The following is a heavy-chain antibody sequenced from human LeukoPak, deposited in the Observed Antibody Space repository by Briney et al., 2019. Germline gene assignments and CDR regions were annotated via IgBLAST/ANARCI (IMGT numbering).Heavy chain of an antibody. V-gene: IGHV3-30*18. Sequence: GRSLRLSCAASGFTFSSYGMHWVRQAPGKGLEWVAVISYDGSNKYYADSVKGRFTISRDNSKNTLYLQMNSLRAEDTAVYYCAKDASDTAMAYAFDYWGQGTLVTVSS. CDR3: AKDASDTAMAYAFDY. CDR2: ISYDGSNK. D-gene: IGHD5-18*01. CDR1: GFTFSSYG. J-gene: IGHJ4*02.